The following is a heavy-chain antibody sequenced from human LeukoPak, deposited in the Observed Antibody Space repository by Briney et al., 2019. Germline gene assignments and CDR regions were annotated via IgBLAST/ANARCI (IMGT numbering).Heavy chain of an antibody. CDR2: ISAYNGNT. Sequence: ASVTVSCKASGYTFTSYGISWVRQAPGRGIEWMGWISAYNGNTNYAQKLQGRVTMTTDTSTSTAYMELRSLRSDDTAVYYCARDFGYGSGVYYFDYWGQGTLVTVSS. CDR3: ARDFGYGSGVYYFDY. CDR1: GYTFTSYG. V-gene: IGHV1-18*01. D-gene: IGHD3-10*01. J-gene: IGHJ4*02.